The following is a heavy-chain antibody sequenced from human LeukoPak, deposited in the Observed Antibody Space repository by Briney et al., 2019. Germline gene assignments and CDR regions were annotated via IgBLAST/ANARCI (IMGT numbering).Heavy chain of an antibody. J-gene: IGHJ6*02. Sequence: SETLSLTCTVSGGSISSGSYYWSWIRQPAGKGLEWIGRIYTSGSTNYNPSLKSRVTMSVDTSKNQFSLKLTSVTAADTAVYYCARVPYSSGSYYYCGMDVWGQGTTVTVSS. D-gene: IGHD6-25*01. CDR2: IYTSGST. V-gene: IGHV4-61*02. CDR3: ARVPYSSGSYYYCGMDV. CDR1: GGSISSGSYY.